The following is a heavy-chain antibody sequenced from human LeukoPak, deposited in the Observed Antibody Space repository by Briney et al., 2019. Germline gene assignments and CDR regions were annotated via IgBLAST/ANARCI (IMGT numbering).Heavy chain of an antibody. CDR2: FYHGGST. Sequence: PGGSLRLSCVVSGFTFSYYGMNWVRQAPGKGLEWIGTFYHGGSTYYNPSLKSRVTISVDTSKNQFSLNLTSVTAADTAVYYCARDKAVTGTTHDSWGQGTLVTVSS. D-gene: IGHD6-19*01. CDR1: GFTFSYYG. J-gene: IGHJ4*02. V-gene: IGHV4-38-2*02. CDR3: ARDKAVTGTTHDS.